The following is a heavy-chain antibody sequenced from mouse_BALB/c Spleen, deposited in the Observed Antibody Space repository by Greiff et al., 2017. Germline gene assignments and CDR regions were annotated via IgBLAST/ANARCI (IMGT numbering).Heavy chain of an antibody. CDR2: INSNGGST. V-gene: IGHV5-6-2*01. Sequence: EVQLVESGGGLVKPGGSLKLSCAASGFTFSSYYMSWVRQTPEKRLELVAAINSNGGSTYYPDTVKGRFTISRDNAKNTLYLQMSSLKSEDTALYYCARQAAGSFYAMDYWGQGTSVTVSS. CDR3: ARQAAGSFYAMDY. J-gene: IGHJ4*01. D-gene: IGHD4-1*01. CDR1: GFTFSSYY.